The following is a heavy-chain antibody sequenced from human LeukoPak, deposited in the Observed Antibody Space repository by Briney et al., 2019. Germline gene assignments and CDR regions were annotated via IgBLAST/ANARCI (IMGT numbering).Heavy chain of an antibody. Sequence: GGSLRLSCSASRFTFSSNAMSWVRRAPGKGLECVSAITGSGGTTYYADSVKGRFTISRDNSKNTLYLQMNSLRAEDTAVYYCAKGGVPYCGGDCPGDFDYWGQGTLVTVSS. CDR2: ITGSGGTT. V-gene: IGHV3-23*01. CDR3: AKGGVPYCGGDCPGDFDY. D-gene: IGHD2-21*02. CDR1: RFTFSSNA. J-gene: IGHJ4*02.